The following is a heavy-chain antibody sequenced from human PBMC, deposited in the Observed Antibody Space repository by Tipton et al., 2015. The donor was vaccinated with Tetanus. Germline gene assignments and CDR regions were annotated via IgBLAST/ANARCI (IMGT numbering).Heavy chain of an antibody. J-gene: IGHJ4*02. Sequence: LRLSCTVSGGSMSNNYWSWIRQPPGKGLEWIAYIFHSGSTNYSPSLKSRVAISMDTSKNQISLKLSSMTAADTAVYFCAKSDGAQTSGWYPSLYFDFWGQGTLVTVSS. V-gene: IGHV4-59*12. CDR3: AKSDGAQTSGWYPSLYFDF. CDR2: IFHSGST. CDR1: GGSMSNNY. D-gene: IGHD6-19*01.